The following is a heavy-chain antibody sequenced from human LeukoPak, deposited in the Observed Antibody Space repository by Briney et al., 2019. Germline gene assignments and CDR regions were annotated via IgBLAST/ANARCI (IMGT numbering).Heavy chain of an antibody. J-gene: IGHJ5*02. Sequence: KGLEWVSVIYSGGSTYYADSVKGRFTISRDNSKNTLYLQMNSLRAEDTAVYYCATDGYTFPWGQGTLVTVSS. CDR3: ATDGYTFP. D-gene: IGHD5-24*01. CDR2: IYSGGST. V-gene: IGHV3-53*01.